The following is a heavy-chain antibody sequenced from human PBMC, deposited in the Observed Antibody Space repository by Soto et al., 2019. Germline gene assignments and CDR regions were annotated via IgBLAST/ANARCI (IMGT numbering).Heavy chain of an antibody. V-gene: IGHV3-48*02. D-gene: IGHD6-19*01. Sequence: EVQLVESGGGMVQPGGSLRVSCAASGFTLSSYSMHWLRQAPGKGLEWVSYISGSGGNIYHADSVKGRFTISRDNAKNSLSVQMNSLRDEDTAVYVCARETGLRSSGWSYDFDFWGQGTRVTVSS. CDR3: ARETGLRSSGWSYDFDF. CDR2: ISGSGGNI. CDR1: GFTLSSYS. J-gene: IGHJ4*02.